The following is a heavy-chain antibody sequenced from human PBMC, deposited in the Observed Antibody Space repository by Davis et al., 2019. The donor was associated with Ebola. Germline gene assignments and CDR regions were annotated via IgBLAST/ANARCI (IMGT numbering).Heavy chain of an antibody. CDR3: ARAGFGEIYFDC. Sequence: PGGSLRLSCAASGFTFSSYDMHWVRQATGKGLEWVSAIGTAGDTYYPGSVKGRFTISREKAKNSLYLQMNSLRGEDTAVYYCARAGFGEIYFDCWGQGTLVTVSS. J-gene: IGHJ4*02. CDR1: GFTFSSYD. V-gene: IGHV3-13*01. CDR2: IGTAGDT. D-gene: IGHD3-10*01.